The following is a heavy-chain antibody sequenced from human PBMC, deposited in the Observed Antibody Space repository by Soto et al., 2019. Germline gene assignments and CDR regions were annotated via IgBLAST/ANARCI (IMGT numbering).Heavy chain of an antibody. V-gene: IGHV3-9*01. CDR3: ATDIPGTNRADLDI. J-gene: IGHJ3*02. Sequence: SRRRSCSSCVFSFYDDCMQVFLQAPGNGLEWVSVSSWNSGSIGYADSVKCRFTISIDNAKNSLYLQMNSLRAEDTALYYCATDIPGTNRADLDICGNGQMVNVS. CDR1: VFSFYDDC. CDR2: SSWNSGSI. D-gene: IGHD2-8*01.